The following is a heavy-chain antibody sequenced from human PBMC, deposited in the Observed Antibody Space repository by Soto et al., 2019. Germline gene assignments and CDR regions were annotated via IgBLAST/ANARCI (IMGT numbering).Heavy chain of an antibody. D-gene: IGHD2-21*01. J-gene: IGHJ4*02. CDR2: ISGSGGST. CDR3: ARRPDGHSLWWFPNFDY. CDR1: GFTFSSYA. Sequence: GGSLRLSCAASGFTFSSYAMSWVRQAPGKGLEWVSAISGSGGSTYYADSVKGRFTISRDNSKNTLYLQMNSLRAEDTDVYYCARRPDGHSLWWFPNFDYWGQGTLVTVSS. V-gene: IGHV3-23*01.